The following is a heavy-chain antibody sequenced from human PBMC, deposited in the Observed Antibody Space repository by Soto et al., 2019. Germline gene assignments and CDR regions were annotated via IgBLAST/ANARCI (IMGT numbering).Heavy chain of an antibody. CDR3: ARVEVQGRYYYYGMDV. CDR2: INHSGST. V-gene: IGHV4-34*01. J-gene: IGHJ6*02. CDR1: GGSFSGYY. D-gene: IGHD3-10*01. Sequence: LSLTCAVYGGSFSGYYWSWIRQPPGKGLEWIGEINHSGSTNYNPSLKSRVTISVDTSKNQFSLKLSSVTAADTAVYYCARVEVQGRYYYYGMDVWGQGTTVTVSS.